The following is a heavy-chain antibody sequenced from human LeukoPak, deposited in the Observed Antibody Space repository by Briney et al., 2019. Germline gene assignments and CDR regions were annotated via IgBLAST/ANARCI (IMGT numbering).Heavy chain of an antibody. V-gene: IGHV1-18*04. CDR3: ARDMVRGVDY. Sequence: GASVKVSFKASGYTFSSYGFNWVRQAPGQGLEWMGWISAYNGDTNYAQKFQGRVTMTTDTSTSTAYMELRSLRSDDTAVYYCARDMVRGVDYWGQGTLVTVSS. CDR1: GYTFSSYG. CDR2: ISAYNGDT. J-gene: IGHJ4*02. D-gene: IGHD3-10*01.